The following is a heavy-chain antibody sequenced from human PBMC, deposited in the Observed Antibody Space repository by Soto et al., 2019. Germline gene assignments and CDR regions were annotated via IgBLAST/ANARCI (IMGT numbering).Heavy chain of an antibody. J-gene: IGHJ6*02. CDR2: IYTSGST. Sequence: QVQLQESGPGLVKPSETLSLTCTVSGGSISSYYWSWIRQPAGKGLEWIGRIYTSGSTNNNPSLKSRVTMSVDTSKNQFSLKRSAVTAADTAVYYCARERLLVAATHYYYYGMDVWGQGTTVTVSS. V-gene: IGHV4-4*07. CDR1: GGSISSYY. D-gene: IGHD2-15*01. CDR3: ARERLLVAATHYYYYGMDV.